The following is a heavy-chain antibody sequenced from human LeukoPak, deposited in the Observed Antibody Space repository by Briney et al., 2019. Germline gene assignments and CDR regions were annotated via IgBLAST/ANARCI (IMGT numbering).Heavy chain of an antibody. CDR2: ILYDGTVG. CDR3: SKSRDGYNHGLH. V-gene: IGHV3-33*06. Sequence: GGSLRLSCAASGFTLSTYGMHWVRQAPGKGLEWVAVILYDGTVGYHTDSVKGRFTISRDSSKNTLYLQMNSLTVEDTAVYYCSKSRDGYNHGLHWGQGTLVTVSS. CDR1: GFTLSTYG. J-gene: IGHJ4*02. D-gene: IGHD5-24*01.